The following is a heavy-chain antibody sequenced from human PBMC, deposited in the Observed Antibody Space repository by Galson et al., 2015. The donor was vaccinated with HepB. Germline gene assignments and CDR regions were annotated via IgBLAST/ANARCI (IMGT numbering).Heavy chain of an antibody. CDR2: ISAYNGNT. CDR3: ARDRTYYDSSGYDDY. V-gene: IGHV1-18*04. D-gene: IGHD3-22*01. CDR1: GYTFTSYG. Sequence: SVKVSCKASGYTFTSYGISWVRQAPGQGLEWMGWISAYNGNTNYAQKLQGRVTMTTDTSTSTAYMELRSLRSDDTAVYYCARDRTYYDSSGYDDYWGQGTLVTVSS. J-gene: IGHJ4*02.